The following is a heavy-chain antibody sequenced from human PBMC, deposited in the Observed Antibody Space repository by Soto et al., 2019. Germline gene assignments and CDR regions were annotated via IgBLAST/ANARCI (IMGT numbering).Heavy chain of an antibody. CDR1: GGTFSSYA. CDR2: IIPIFGTA. V-gene: IGHV1-69*13. J-gene: IGHJ6*02. Sequence: SVKVSCKASGGTFSSYAISWVRQAPGQGLEWMGGIIPIFGTANYAQKFQGRVTITADESTSTAYMELSSLRSEDTAVYYCARCVDTAMDAYYYYGMDVWGQGTTVTVSS. D-gene: IGHD5-18*01. CDR3: ARCVDTAMDAYYYYGMDV.